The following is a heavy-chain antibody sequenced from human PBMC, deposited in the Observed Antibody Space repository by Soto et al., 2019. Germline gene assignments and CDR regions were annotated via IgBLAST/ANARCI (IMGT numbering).Heavy chain of an antibody. D-gene: IGHD2-2*01. CDR2: ISSSSSTI. V-gene: IGHV3-48*01. J-gene: IGHJ6*02. Sequence: EVQLVESGGGLVQPGGSLRLSCAASGFTFSSYSMNWVRKAPGKGLEWVSYISSSSSTIYYADSVKGRFTISRDNVMNSLYLKMNCTRAQDTAAYYCAKFLRRLLPAEPRSYYDGMGVWGQGTTVTVSS. CDR1: GFTFSSYS. CDR3: AKFLRRLLPAEPRSYYDGMGV.